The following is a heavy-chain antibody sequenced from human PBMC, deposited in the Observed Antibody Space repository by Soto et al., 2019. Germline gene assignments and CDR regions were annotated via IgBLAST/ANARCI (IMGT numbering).Heavy chain of an antibody. J-gene: IGHJ3*02. CDR1: GFSFGWAG. Sequence: QVQLVQSGGGAVLPGNSLRLSCEASGFSFGWAGMHWLRQTPGKGLEWVAAVSGDARDTLYADSVKGRFTISRDNPKSRLFLQMHTLGAEDAAVYYCARGLNKAAGGAFDIWGQGALVTVSS. V-gene: IGHV3-30*19. CDR3: ARGLNKAAGGAFDI. CDR2: VSGDARDT. D-gene: IGHD3-16*01.